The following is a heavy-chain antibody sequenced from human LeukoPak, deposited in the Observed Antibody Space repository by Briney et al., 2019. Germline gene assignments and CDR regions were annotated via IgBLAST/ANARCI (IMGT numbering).Heavy chain of an antibody. CDR3: TKEGATGSRYNFDY. D-gene: IGHD2-15*01. CDR2: ISDDGSTE. CDR1: GFTFSNHV. V-gene: IGHV3-30*18. J-gene: IGHJ4*02. Sequence: GRSLRLSCAASGFTFSNHVIHWVRQAPGKGLEWVAVISDDGSTEYYADSVKGRFTISRDNSKNTVSLQMNSLRDEDTAVFYCTKEGATGSRYNFDYWGQGTLVTVSS.